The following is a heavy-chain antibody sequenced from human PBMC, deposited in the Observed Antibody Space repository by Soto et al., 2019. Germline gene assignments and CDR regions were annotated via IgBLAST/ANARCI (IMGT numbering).Heavy chain of an antibody. D-gene: IGHD2-2*01. CDR2: ISSAGDIS. CDR3: ARVYCSTTTCHVQAFDS. J-gene: IGHJ4*02. Sequence: VQLVESGGGLAQPGGSVRLSCAASGFTSSSYGMNWVRQAPGKTLEWVSYISSAGDISYYADSVKSRFTISRDNAKNSLYLQMNSLRVEDTAVYYCARVYCSTTTCHVQAFDSWGQGTLVTVSS. CDR1: GFTSSSYG. V-gene: IGHV3-48*03.